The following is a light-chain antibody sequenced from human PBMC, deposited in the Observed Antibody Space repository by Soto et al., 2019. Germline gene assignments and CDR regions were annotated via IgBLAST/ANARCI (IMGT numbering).Light chain of an antibody. CDR1: QSISDW. CDR2: AAS. J-gene: IGKJ4*01. V-gene: IGKV1-39*01. Sequence: DIHMTQSPSTLSASLGDRVTITFRASQSISDWLAWFQLKPGKAPKLLIYAASSLHSGVPSRFSGSGSGTDFTLTISSLHPEDFATYSCQQTYRTPLTFGGGTKVDI. CDR3: QQTYRTPLT.